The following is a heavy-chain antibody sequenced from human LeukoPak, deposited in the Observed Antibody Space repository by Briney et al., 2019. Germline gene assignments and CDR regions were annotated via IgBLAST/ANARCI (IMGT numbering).Heavy chain of an antibody. Sequence: ASVKVSCKASGYTFTGYYMHWVRQAPGQGLEWMGWINPNSGGTNYAQKFQGRVTMTRDTSISTAYMELSRLRSDDTAVYYCARMDTAMENGDYWGQGTLVTVSS. CDR3: ARMDTAMENGDY. CDR2: INPNSGGT. CDR1: GYTFTGYY. D-gene: IGHD5-18*01. J-gene: IGHJ4*02. V-gene: IGHV1-2*02.